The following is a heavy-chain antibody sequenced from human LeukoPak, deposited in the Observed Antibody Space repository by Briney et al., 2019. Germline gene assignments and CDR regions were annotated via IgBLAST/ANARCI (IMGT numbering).Heavy chain of an antibody. J-gene: IGHJ4*02. D-gene: IGHD1-26*01. V-gene: IGHV3-33*06. CDR3: AKPTRGSGSFLIDF. CDR2: IWNDGSDK. Sequence: GGSLRLSCAASGFTFSSYGMHWARQAPGKGLEWVAVIWNDGSDKYYADSVKGRFTISRDNSKNTLYLQMNSLRAVDTAVYYCAKPTRGSGSFLIDFWGQGTLVTVSS. CDR1: GFTFSSYG.